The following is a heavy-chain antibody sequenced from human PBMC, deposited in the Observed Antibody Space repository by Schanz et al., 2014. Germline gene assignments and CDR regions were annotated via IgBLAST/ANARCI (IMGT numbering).Heavy chain of an antibody. V-gene: IGHV4-59*01. CDR2: RDSSGST. CDR1: GGSISSYY. CDR3: ARDGLGADY. J-gene: IGHJ4*02. Sequence: QVQLQESGPGLVKPSETLSLTCTVSGGSISSYYWSWIRQPPGKGLEWIGHRDSSGSTKYNPSLKSRVTISIDTSKNQISLRLRSVTEADTAVYYCARDGLGADYWGQGTLVTVSS.